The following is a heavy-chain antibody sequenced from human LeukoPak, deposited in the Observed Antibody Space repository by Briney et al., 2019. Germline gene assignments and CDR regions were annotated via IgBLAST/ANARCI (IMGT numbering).Heavy chain of an antibody. CDR1: GFTFSIYA. D-gene: IGHD6-19*01. CDR3: AKAGPAIAVAGTNRGDAFDI. J-gene: IGHJ3*02. Sequence: GGSLRLSCAASGFTFSIYAMSWVRQAPGKGLEWVSGISGSGVNTYYADSVRGRFTISRDNSKNSMYLQMNSLRAEDTAVFYCAKAGPAIAVAGTNRGDAFDIWGQGTMVTVSS. CDR2: ISGSGVNT. V-gene: IGHV3-23*01.